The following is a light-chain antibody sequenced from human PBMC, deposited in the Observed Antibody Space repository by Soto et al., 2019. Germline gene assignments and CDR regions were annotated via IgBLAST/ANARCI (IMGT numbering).Light chain of an antibody. J-gene: IGKJ5*01. CDR1: QRVRSN. CDR2: GAS. V-gene: IGKV3-15*01. Sequence: EIVMTQSPSTRSVSPGERVALSCRASQRVRSNFAWYQQKPGQAPRLLIYGASTRATGIPARFSGSGSGTEFTLTISSLQPDDFATYYCQHNGRSFGQGTRLEIK. CDR3: QHNGRS.